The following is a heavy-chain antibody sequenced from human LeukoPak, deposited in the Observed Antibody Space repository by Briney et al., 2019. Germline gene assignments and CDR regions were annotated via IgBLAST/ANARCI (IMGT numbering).Heavy chain of an antibody. CDR1: GGTFSSYA. CDR2: IIPIFGTA. V-gene: IGHV1-69*13. CDR3: ASTPKYYDSSGYYPLRYGMDV. D-gene: IGHD3-22*01. Sequence: SVKVSCKASGGTFSSYAISWVRQAPGQGLEWMGGIIPIFGTANYAQKFQGRVTITADESTSTAHMELSSLRSEDTAVYYCASTPKYYDSSGYYPLRYGMDVWGQGTTVTVSS. J-gene: IGHJ6*02.